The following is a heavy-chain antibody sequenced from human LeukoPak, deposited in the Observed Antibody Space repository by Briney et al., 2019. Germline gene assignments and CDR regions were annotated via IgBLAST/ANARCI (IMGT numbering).Heavy chain of an antibody. CDR3: ARDVSLAVTPFYMDV. V-gene: IGHV1-2*02. Sequence: ASVKVSCKASGYTFTGYYMHWVRQAPGQGLEWMGWINPNSGGTNYAQKFQGRVTMTRDTSISTAYMELSRLRSDDTAVYYCARDVSLAVTPFYMDVWGKGTTVTVSS. J-gene: IGHJ6*03. D-gene: IGHD4-17*01. CDR1: GYTFTGYY. CDR2: INPNSGGT.